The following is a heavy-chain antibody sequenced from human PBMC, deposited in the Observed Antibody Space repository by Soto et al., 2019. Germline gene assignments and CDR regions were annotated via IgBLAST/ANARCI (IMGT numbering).Heavy chain of an antibody. CDR1: GYTFTGYY. Sequence: ASVKVSCKASGYTFTGYYMHWVRQAPGQGLEWMGWINPNSGGTNYAQKFQGWVTMTRDTSISTAYMELSRLRSDDTAVYYCARGGRVYCSSTSCQPHFDYWGQGTLVTV. CDR2: INPNSGGT. CDR3: ARGGRVYCSSTSCQPHFDY. D-gene: IGHD2-2*01. J-gene: IGHJ4*02. V-gene: IGHV1-2*04.